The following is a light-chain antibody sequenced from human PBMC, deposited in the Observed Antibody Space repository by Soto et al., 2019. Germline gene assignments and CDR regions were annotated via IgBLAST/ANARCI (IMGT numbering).Light chain of an antibody. V-gene: IGKV3-20*01. Sequence: EIVLTQSPGTLSLSPGEGATLSCRASQSVGGTFLAWYQQKGGQAPRLLIHGASNRATGIPDRFSGSGSGTDFTLTISRLEPEDFAVYYCQQYGSSPPRYTFGQGTKLEIK. CDR3: QQYGSSPPRYT. CDR2: GAS. J-gene: IGKJ2*01. CDR1: QSVGGTF.